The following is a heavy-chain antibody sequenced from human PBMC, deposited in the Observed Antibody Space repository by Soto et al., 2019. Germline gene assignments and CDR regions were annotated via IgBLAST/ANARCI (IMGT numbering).Heavy chain of an antibody. CDR2: IYYSGST. D-gene: IGHD3-9*01. V-gene: IGHV4-39*01. J-gene: IGHJ4*02. CDR3: ARHQRLHDILTGYYNRRGTFDY. Sequence: PSETLSLTCTVSGGSISSSSYYWGWIRQPPGKGLEWIGSIYYSGSTYYNPSLKSRVTISVDTSKNQFSLKLSSVTAADTAVYYCARHQRLHDILTGYYNRRGTFDYWGQGTLVTVSS. CDR1: GGSISSSSYY.